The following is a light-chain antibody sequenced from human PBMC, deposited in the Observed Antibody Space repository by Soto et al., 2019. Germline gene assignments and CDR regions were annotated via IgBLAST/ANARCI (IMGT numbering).Light chain of an antibody. CDR1: QSVSSSY. Sequence: EIVLTQSPGTLSLSPGERATLSCRASQSVSSSYLAWYQQNPGQAHRLLIYGASSRATGIPDRFSGSGSGTDFTLTISRLEPEESAVYYCKKYGSSPITVGQGTRLEIK. J-gene: IGKJ5*01. CDR3: KKYGSSPIT. V-gene: IGKV3-20*01. CDR2: GAS.